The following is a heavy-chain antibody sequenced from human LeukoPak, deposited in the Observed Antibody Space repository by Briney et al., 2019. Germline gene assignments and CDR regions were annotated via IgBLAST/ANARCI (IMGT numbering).Heavy chain of an antibody. D-gene: IGHD5-24*01. Sequence: ATVKISCKASGYPFTNYYMHWVQQAPGKGFEWMGRIDPEDGEAIYAEQFQGRVIITADTSTDTVYLQLRRLRYEDTAVYYCATANGYNPFDSWGQGSLVTVSS. CDR3: ATANGYNPFDS. V-gene: IGHV1-69-2*01. CDR2: IDPEDGEA. J-gene: IGHJ4*02. CDR1: GYPFTNYY.